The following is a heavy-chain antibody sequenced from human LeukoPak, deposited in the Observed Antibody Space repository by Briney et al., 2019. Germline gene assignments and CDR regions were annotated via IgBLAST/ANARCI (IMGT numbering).Heavy chain of an antibody. D-gene: IGHD3-22*01. V-gene: IGHV3-21*04. CDR3: AKTPDSSAGAFDI. CDR2: ISRTGSYI. Sequence: GGSLRLSCAASGFTFSSYNMNWVRQAPGRGLEWVSSISRTGSYIYYADSVKGRFTISRDNAQNSLYLQMNSLRVEDTAVYYRAKTPDSSAGAFDIWGQGTMVTVSS. J-gene: IGHJ3*02. CDR1: GFTFSSYN.